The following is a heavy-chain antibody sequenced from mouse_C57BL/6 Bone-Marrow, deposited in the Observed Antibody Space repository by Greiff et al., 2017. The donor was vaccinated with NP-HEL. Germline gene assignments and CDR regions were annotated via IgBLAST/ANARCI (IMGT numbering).Heavy chain of an antibody. V-gene: IGHV1-22*01. J-gene: IGHJ3*01. Sequence: EVQLQQSGPELVKPGASVKMSCKASGYTFTDYNMHWVKQSHGKSLEWIGYINPNNGGTSFNQKFKGKATLTVNKSSSTAYMELRSLTSEDSAVYYCARWLLPLGFAYWGQGTLVTVSA. D-gene: IGHD2-3*01. CDR3: ARWLLPLGFAY. CDR2: INPNNGGT. CDR1: GYTFTDYN.